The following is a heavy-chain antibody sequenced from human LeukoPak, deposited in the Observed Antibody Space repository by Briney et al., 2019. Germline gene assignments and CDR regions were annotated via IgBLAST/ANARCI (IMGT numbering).Heavy chain of an antibody. CDR2: IYYSGST. V-gene: IGHV4-39*01. D-gene: IGHD2-15*01. CDR3: ATRSVVVAARGIDY. J-gene: IGHJ4*02. CDR1: GGSISSYY. Sequence: SETLSLTCTVSGGSISSYYWGWIRQPPGKGLEWIGSIYYSGSTYYNPSLKSRVTISVDTSKNQFSLKLSSVTAADTAVYYCATRSVVVAARGIDYWGQGTLVTVSS.